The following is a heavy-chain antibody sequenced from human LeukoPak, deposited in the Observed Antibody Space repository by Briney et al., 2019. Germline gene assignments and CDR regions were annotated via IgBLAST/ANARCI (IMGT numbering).Heavy chain of an antibody. V-gene: IGHV3-30*02. J-gene: IGHJ4*02. Sequence: GGSLRLSCAASGFTFSNYGMHWVRQAPGKGLKWVAFIQYDGSNKDYEDSVKGRFTISRDNSRNTLYLQMNSLRAEDTAVYYCAKDSHSYCTGASCYSHGRGFDYWGQGPLVTVSS. CDR3: AKDSHSYCTGASCYSHGRGFDY. CDR1: GFTFSNYG. D-gene: IGHD2-15*01. CDR2: IQYDGSNK.